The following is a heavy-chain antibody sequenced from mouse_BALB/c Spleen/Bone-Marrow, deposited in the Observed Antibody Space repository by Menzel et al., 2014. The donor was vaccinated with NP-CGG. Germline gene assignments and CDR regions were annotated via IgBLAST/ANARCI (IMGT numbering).Heavy chain of an antibody. J-gene: IGHJ3*01. CDR2: ISGGGSYT. Sequence: EVKLMESGGNLAKSGGSLKLSCAASGFTFSSYGMSWVRQTPEKRLEWVATISGGGSYTFYPDSVKGRFTISRGNAKNNLCLQLSSLRSEDTALYYCARHAYYDQTEVSFVYWGLGTPVTVSA. D-gene: IGHD2-4*01. V-gene: IGHV5-9-2*01. CDR1: GFTFSSYG. CDR3: ARHAYYDQTEVSFVY.